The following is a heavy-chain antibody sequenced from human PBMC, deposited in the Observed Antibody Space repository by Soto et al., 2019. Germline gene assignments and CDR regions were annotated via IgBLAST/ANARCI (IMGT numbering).Heavy chain of an antibody. CDR1: GFTFSDYG. CDR2: IWSDGSRK. CDR3: ATGHDSSGYYAFHM. Sequence: QVQRVESGGGVVQPGRSLGLSCAASGFTFSDYGMHWLRQAPGKGLEWVAVIWSDGSRKYYAESVQGRFTVSRDNSMNTLYLQMNSVRAEDTAVYYCATGHDSSGYYAFHMWGQGTMVTVSS. J-gene: IGHJ3*02. D-gene: IGHD3-22*01. V-gene: IGHV3-33*01.